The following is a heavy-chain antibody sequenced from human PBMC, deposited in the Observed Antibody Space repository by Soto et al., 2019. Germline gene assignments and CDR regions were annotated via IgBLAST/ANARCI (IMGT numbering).Heavy chain of an antibody. CDR1: GFTFSSYA. CDR2: ISYDGSNK. CDR3: ARDFGFGELVMYYFDY. V-gene: IGHV3-30-3*01. J-gene: IGHJ4*02. D-gene: IGHD3-10*01. Sequence: QVQLVESGGGVVQPGRSLRLSCAASGFTFSSYAMHWVRQAPGKGLEWVAVISYDGSNKYYADSVKGRFTISRDNSKNTLYLQMNGLRAEDTAVYYCARDFGFGELVMYYFDYWGQGTLVTVSS.